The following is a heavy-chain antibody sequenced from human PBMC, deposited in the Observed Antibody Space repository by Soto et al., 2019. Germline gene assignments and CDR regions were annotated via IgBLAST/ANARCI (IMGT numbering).Heavy chain of an antibody. J-gene: IGHJ4*02. CDR1: GYSFTSYW. CDR2: IYPGDSDT. D-gene: IGHD3-10*01. Sequence: EVQLVQSGAEVKKPGESLKISCKGSGYSFTSYWIGWVRQMPGKGLEWMGIIYPGDSDTRYSPSFQGQVTISADKSISTAYLQWSSLKASDTAMYYCARPIMVRGVISAIYHWGQGTLVTVSS. CDR3: ARPIMVRGVISAIYH. V-gene: IGHV5-51*03.